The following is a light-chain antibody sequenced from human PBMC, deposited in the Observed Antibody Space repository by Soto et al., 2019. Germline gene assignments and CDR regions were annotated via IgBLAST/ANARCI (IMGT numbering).Light chain of an antibody. CDR3: NAQADNGKHV. CDR1: SNDVGHSSF. V-gene: IGLV2-8*01. J-gene: IGLJ1*01. Sequence: QSALTQPPSASGSPGQSVTISCTGNSNDVGHSSFISWYQQHPGKAPKLIIYEVSKRPSGVPARFSGSKSGNTASLSVSGLQDEDEADYFCNAQADNGKHVFGTGTKLTVL. CDR2: EVS.